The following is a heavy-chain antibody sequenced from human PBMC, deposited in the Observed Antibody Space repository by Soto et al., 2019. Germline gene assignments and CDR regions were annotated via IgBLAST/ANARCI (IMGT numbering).Heavy chain of an antibody. V-gene: IGHV3-30-3*01. Sequence: QVQLVESGGGVVQPGRSLRLSCAASGFTFSDYAMHWVRQAPGKGLEWVALIRDDGTNKFYADAVKGRFSIYRDNSKNTLFLQMNSLSVEETAVYYCAREGRIAKVRGVRYDYYGMDVWGQGTTVTVSS. CDR2: IRDDGTNK. CDR3: AREGRIAKVRGVRYDYYGMDV. CDR1: GFTFSDYA. D-gene: IGHD3-10*01. J-gene: IGHJ6*02.